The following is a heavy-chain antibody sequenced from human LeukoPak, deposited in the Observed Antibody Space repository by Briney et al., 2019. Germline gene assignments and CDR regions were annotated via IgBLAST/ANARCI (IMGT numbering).Heavy chain of an antibody. D-gene: IGHD2-2*01. V-gene: IGHV4-4*07. CDR1: GGSISSYY. CDR3: ARLYCSSTSCYTVKRSYYFDY. CDR2: IYTSGST. J-gene: IGHJ4*02. Sequence: PSETLSLTCTVSGGSISSYYWSWIRQPAGKGLEWIGRIYTSGSTNYNPSLKSRVTMSVDTSKNQFSLKLSSVTAADTAVYYCARLYCSSTSCYTVKRSYYFDYWGQGTLVTVSS.